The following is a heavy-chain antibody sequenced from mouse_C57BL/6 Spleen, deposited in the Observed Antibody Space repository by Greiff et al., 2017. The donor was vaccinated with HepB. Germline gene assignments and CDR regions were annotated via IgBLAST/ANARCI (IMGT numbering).Heavy chain of an antibody. CDR3: VRHDYDDYFDY. CDR2: IRSKSNNYAT. V-gene: IGHV10-1*01. Sequence: EVKVVESGGGLVQPKGSLKLSCAASGFSFNTYAMNWVRQAPGKGLEWVARIRSKSNNYATYYADSVKDRFTISRDDSESMLYLQMNNLKTEDTAMYYCVRHDYDDYFDYWGQGTTLTVSS. CDR1: GFSFNTYA. D-gene: IGHD2-4*01. J-gene: IGHJ2*01.